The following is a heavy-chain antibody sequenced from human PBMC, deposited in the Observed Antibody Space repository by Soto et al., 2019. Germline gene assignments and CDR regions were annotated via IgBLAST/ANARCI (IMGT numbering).Heavy chain of an antibody. J-gene: IGHJ1*01. CDR1: GGTFSSYT. V-gene: IGHV1-69*02. Sequence: GASVKVSCKASGGTFSSYTISWVRQAPGQELEWMGRIIPILGIANYAQKFQGRVTITADKSTSTAYMELSSLRSEDTAVYYCASKLGYCSSTSCSLTLQHWGQGTLVTVSS. CDR2: IIPILGIA. D-gene: IGHD2-2*01. CDR3: ASKLGYCSSTSCSLTLQH.